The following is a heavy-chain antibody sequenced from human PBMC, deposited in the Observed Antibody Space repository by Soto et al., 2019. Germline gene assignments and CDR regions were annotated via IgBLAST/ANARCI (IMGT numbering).Heavy chain of an antibody. J-gene: IGHJ4*02. Sequence: SETLSLTCTVSGGSISSGGYYWSWIRQHPGKGLEWIGYIYYSGSTYYNTSLKSRVTISVDTSKNQFSMKMSYVTAADTAVYYCASLYYYDSSGYYEIYYFDYWGQGTLVTVSS. V-gene: IGHV4-31*03. CDR1: GGSISSGGYY. D-gene: IGHD3-22*01. CDR2: IYYSGST. CDR3: ASLYYYDSSGYYEIYYFDY.